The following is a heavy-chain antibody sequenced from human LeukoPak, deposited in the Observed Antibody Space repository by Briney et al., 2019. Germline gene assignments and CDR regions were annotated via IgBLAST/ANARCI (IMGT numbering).Heavy chain of an antibody. V-gene: IGHV3-53*01. CDR1: GITVSDNY. J-gene: IGHJ4*02. CDR2: LYPAGDI. D-gene: IGHD4-17*01. Sequence: GGSLRLSCAASGITVSDNYMSWVRQTPGKGLEWVSTLYPAGDIYFADSVRGRFTISRDISKNTVYLQMGSLRAEDTAVYFCARVHFPYGDFDYWGQGALVTVSS. CDR3: ARVHFPYGDFDY.